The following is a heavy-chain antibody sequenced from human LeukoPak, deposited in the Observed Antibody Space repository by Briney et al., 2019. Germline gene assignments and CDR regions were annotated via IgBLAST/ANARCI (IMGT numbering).Heavy chain of an antibody. CDR1: GFTFSSYG. J-gene: IGHJ1*01. CDR2: IRYDGSNK. CDR3: AKEDYDFWSGYLSYLQH. Sequence: PGGSLRLSCAASGFTFSSYGMHWVRQAPGKGLEWVAFIRYDGSNKYYADSVKGRFTISRDNSKNTLYLQMNSLRAEDTAVYYCAKEDYDFWSGYLSYLQHWGQGTLVTVSS. D-gene: IGHD3-3*01. V-gene: IGHV3-30*02.